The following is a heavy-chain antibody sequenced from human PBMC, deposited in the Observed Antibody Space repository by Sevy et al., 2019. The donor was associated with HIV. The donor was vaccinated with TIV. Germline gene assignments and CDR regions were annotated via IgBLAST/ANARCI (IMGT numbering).Heavy chain of an antibody. CDR1: GGSISSYY. CDR2: MYYSGIT. CDR3: ARMNYYGSAPGSWFDP. Sequence: SETLSLTCTVSGGSISSYYWSWIRQPPGKGLEWIGYMYYSGITNYNPSLKSRVTISVDMSKNQVSLKLSSMTAADTAVYYCARMNYYGSAPGSWFDPWGQRTLVTVSS. D-gene: IGHD3-10*01. J-gene: IGHJ5*02. V-gene: IGHV4-59*01.